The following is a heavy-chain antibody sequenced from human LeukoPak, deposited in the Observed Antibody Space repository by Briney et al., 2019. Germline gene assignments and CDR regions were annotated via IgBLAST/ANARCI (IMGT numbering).Heavy chain of an antibody. CDR2: IYYSGST. CDR1: GGSISSSSYY. D-gene: IGHD1-26*01. CDR3: ARGGVGATNSPNAFDI. Sequence: SETLSLTCTVSGGSISSSSYYWGWIRQPPGKGLEWIGSIYYSGSTYYNPSLKSRVTISVDTSKNQFSLKLSSVTAADTAVYYCARGGVGATNSPNAFDIWGQGTMVTVSS. V-gene: IGHV4-39*01. J-gene: IGHJ3*02.